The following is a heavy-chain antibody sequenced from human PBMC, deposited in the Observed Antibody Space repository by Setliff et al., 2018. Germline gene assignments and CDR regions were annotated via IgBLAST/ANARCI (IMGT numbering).Heavy chain of an antibody. CDR3: AKRGPYCSGGTCHYYFDY. CDR1: GFTFSSYA. CDR2: ISGSAQIT. Sequence: GGSLRLSCAASGFTFSSYAITWVRQAPGKGLEWVSMISGSAQITYYADSVKGRFTISRDNSKNTVYLEMNSLRAEDTAVYYCAKRGPYCSGGTCHYYFDYWGQGTLVTVSS. J-gene: IGHJ4*02. D-gene: IGHD2-15*01. V-gene: IGHV3-23*01.